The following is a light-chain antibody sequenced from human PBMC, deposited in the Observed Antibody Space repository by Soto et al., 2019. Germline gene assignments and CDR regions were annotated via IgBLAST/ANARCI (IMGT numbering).Light chain of an antibody. CDR1: RDTRNS. Sequence: DIQLTQSPSFLSASVGDRVTITCRASRDTRNSLAWYQQKPGKAPTLLIYTISTVQSGVPPRFSGSGSGTEFTLTISSLQPEDFATYYCQQHNSWPLTFGGGTTVEIK. V-gene: IGKV1-9*01. J-gene: IGKJ4*01. CDR2: TIS. CDR3: QQHNSWPLT.